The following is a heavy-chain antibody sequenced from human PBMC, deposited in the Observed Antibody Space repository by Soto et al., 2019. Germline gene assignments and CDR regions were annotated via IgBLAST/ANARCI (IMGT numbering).Heavy chain of an antibody. CDR2: ISYDGSNK. J-gene: IGHJ6*03. D-gene: IGHD3-10*01. CDR1: GFTFSSYG. V-gene: IGHV3-30*18. Sequence: QVQLVESGGGVVQPGRSLRLSCAASGFTFSSYGMHWVRQAPGKGLEWVAVISYDGSNKYYADSVKGRFTISRDNSKNTLYLQMNSLRAEDTAVYYCANGLLWFGALMTDYYYYMDVWGKGTTVTVSS. CDR3: ANGLLWFGALMTDYYYYMDV.